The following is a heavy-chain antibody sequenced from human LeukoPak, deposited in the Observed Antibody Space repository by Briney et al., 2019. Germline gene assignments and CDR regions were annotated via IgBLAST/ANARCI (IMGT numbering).Heavy chain of an antibody. Sequence: PSETLSLTCTVSGGSISSSSYYWGWIRQPPGKGLEWIGSMYSSGSTYYNPSLKSRVTMSLDTSKNQFSLKLRSLTAADTAVYYCASGLKRGIDAFDNWGQGTMVSVSS. D-gene: IGHD7-27*01. CDR2: MYSSGST. CDR3: ASGLKRGIDAFDN. J-gene: IGHJ3*02. CDR1: GGSISSSSYY. V-gene: IGHV4-39*07.